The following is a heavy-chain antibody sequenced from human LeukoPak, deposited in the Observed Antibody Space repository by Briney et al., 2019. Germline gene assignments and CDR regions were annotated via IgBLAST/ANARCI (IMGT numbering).Heavy chain of an antibody. CDR2: TRYMSTGNT. D-gene: IGHD1-20*01. Sequence: SHTLSLTCAISVDRVSSKKLSWNGISQSPSGGLDGLGRTRYMSTGNTFYSASVEGRITINAHTHRKQVSQRLNSVTPRDTALYYCVRDFNCDFDYWGQGPLVPVSS. CDR3: VRDFNCDFDY. J-gene: IGHJ4*02. CDR1: VDRVSSKKLS. V-gene: IGHV6-1*01.